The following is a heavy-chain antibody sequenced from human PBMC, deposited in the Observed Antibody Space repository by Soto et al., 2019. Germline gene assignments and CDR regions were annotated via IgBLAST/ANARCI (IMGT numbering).Heavy chain of an antibody. V-gene: IGHV4-61*01. CDR1: GGSVSSGSYY. J-gene: IGHJ4*02. Sequence: QVQLQESGPGLVKPSETLSLTCTVSGGSVSSGSYYWSWIRQPPGKGLEWIGYIYYSGSTNYNPSPTSRVTISVDTSKNQFSLKLSSVTAADTAVYYCARERYSSGWYVGLIDYWGQGTLVTVSS. CDR3: ARERYSSGWYVGLIDY. CDR2: IYYSGST. D-gene: IGHD6-19*01.